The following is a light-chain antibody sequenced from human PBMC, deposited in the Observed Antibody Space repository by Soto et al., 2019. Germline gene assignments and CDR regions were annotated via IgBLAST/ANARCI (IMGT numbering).Light chain of an antibody. V-gene: IGLV2-11*01. CDR3: CSYAGSYTWV. CDR2: DVS. Sequence: QSVLTQPRSVSGSPGQSVTISCTGTSSDVGGYNYVSWYQHHPGKAPKLMIYDVSKRPSGVPDRFSGSKSGNTASLTISGLQAEDEADYYFCSYAGSYTWVFGGGTKLTVL. CDR1: SSDVGGYNY. J-gene: IGLJ3*02.